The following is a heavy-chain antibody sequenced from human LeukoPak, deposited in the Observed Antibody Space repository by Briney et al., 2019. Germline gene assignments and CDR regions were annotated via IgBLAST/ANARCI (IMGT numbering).Heavy chain of an antibody. J-gene: IGHJ4*02. CDR1: GFTLSSYW. Sequence: GGSLRLSCAASGFTLSSYWMSWVRQAPGKGPEWVANIKQDGSEINYVDSVKGRFTISRDNAKNSMLLQMNSLRAEDTAGYYCARADYGGNLFFDYWGQGALVTVSS. CDR3: ARADYGGNLFFDY. CDR2: IKQDGSEI. V-gene: IGHV3-7*04. D-gene: IGHD4-23*01.